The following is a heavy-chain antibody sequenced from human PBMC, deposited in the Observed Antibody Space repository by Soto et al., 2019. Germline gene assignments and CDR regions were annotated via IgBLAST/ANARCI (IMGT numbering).Heavy chain of an antibody. CDR1: GFTFSSYA. D-gene: IGHD2-2*01. CDR2: ISSNGGST. CDR3: ARVVPTAISPYYYYMDV. J-gene: IGHJ6*03. Sequence: PGGSLRLSCAASGFTFSSYAMHWVRQAPGKGLEYVSAISSNGGSTYYANSVKGRFTISRDNSKNTLYLQMGSLRAEDMAVYYCARVVPTAISPYYYYMDVWGKGTTVTVSS. V-gene: IGHV3-64*01.